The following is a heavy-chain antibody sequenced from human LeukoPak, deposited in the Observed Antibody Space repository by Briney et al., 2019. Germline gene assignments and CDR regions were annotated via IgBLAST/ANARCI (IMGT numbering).Heavy chain of an antibody. V-gene: IGHV1-2*02. CDR3: ARPPPITRGPFDP. CDR2: INPNSGGT. CDR1: GYTFTGYY. D-gene: IGHD3-10*01. J-gene: IGHJ5*02. Sequence: WASVKVSCKASGYTFTGYYMHWVRQAPGQGLEWMGWINPNSGGTIYAQKFQGGVTMTRDTSISTVYMELSRLRSDDTAVYYCARPPPITRGPFDPWGQGTLVTVSS.